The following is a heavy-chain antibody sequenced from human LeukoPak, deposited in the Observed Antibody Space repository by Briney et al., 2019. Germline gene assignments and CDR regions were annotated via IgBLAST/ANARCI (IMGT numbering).Heavy chain of an antibody. V-gene: IGHV4-59*01. Sequence: SETLSLTCTVSGASISNYYWSWIRQPPGKGLEWIGYIDYSGSTNYSPSLKSRVTISLDTSTNQFSLKLSSVTAADTAVYYCARGELRYFDWLLYYWGQGTLVTVSS. CDR3: ARGELRYFDWLLYY. CDR2: IDYSGST. CDR1: GASISNYY. J-gene: IGHJ4*02. D-gene: IGHD3-9*01.